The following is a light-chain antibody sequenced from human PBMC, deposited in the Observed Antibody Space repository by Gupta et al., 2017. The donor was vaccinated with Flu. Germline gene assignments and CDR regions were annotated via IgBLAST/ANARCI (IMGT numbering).Light chain of an antibody. CDR2: GAS. Sequence: DSATLFCRASQSVSTNLAGYQQKPGQAPRLLIYGASTRSTGIPARFSGSGSGTEFTLAISSLQSDDFAVYYCQQYDAWPPWTFGQGTKVEIK. CDR3: QQYDAWPPWT. J-gene: IGKJ1*01. V-gene: IGKV3-15*01. CDR1: QSVSTN.